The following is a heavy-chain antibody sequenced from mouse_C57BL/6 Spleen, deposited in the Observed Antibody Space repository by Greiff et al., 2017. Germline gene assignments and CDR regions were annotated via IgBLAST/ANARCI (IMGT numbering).Heavy chain of an antibody. D-gene: IGHD2-12*01. V-gene: IGHV1-72*01. CDR2: IDPNSGGT. CDR1: GYTFTSYW. CDR3: ARANYYIDWYVDV. Sequence: VQLQQPGAELVKPGASVKLSCKASGYTFTSYWMHWVKQRPGRGLEWIGRIDPNSGGTKYNQTFKSKATLTVDKSSSTAYMLRSSLTSEDSAVYYCARANYYIDWYVDVWGQGTTVTVSS. J-gene: IGHJ1*01.